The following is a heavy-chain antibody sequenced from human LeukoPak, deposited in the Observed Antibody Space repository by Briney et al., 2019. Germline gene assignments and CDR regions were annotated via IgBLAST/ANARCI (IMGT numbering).Heavy chain of an antibody. Sequence: SETLSLTCTVSGVSINSHYWSWIRQPPGKGLEWIGFIYDCGSANYKSSLESRVTMTLDTSKNQFSLKLNSVTAADTAVYYCARVLQNYYHLDVWGKGTTVTVSS. J-gene: IGHJ6*03. CDR2: IYDCGSA. V-gene: IGHV4-59*11. CDR1: GVSINSHY. CDR3: ARVLQNYYHLDV. D-gene: IGHD3-3*01.